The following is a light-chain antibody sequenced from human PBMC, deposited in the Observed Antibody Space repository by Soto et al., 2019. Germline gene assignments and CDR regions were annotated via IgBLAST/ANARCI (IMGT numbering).Light chain of an antibody. Sequence: DIQMTQSPSSLSASVGDRVTITCRASQSISSYLNWYQQKPGKAPKLLIYTASSLQSGVPSRFSGSGSGTDFTLTISSLQPEDFATYYCQRSYSTLPFTFGPGTKVDIK. J-gene: IGKJ3*01. CDR2: TAS. V-gene: IGKV1-39*01. CDR3: QRSYSTLPFT. CDR1: QSISSY.